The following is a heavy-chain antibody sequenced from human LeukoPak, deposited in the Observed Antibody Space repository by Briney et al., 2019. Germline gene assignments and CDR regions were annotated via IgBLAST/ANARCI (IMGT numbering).Heavy chain of an antibody. D-gene: IGHD3-22*01. V-gene: IGHV4-61*02. CDR3: AREGDSSGYYYY. CDR2: IYTSGST. Sequence: PSETLSLTCTVSGGSISSSSYYWSWIRQPAGKGLEWIGRIYTSGSTNYNPSLKSRVTMSVDTSKNQFSLKLSSVTAADTAVYYCAREGDSSGYYYYWGQGTLVTVSS. J-gene: IGHJ4*02. CDR1: GGSISSSSYY.